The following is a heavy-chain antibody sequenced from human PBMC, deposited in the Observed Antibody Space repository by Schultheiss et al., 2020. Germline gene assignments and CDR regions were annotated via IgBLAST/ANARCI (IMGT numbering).Heavy chain of an antibody. CDR3: AREPSVGWLDGGIDY. CDR1: GYSISSGYY. CDR2: INHSGST. Sequence: SETLSLTCAVSGYSISSGYYWGWIRQPPGKGLEWIGEINHSGSTNYNPSLKSRVTISVDTSKNQFSLQLNSVTPEDTAVYYCAREPSVGWLDGGIDYWGQGTLVTVSS. J-gene: IGHJ4*02. V-gene: IGHV4-38-2*02. D-gene: IGHD6-19*01.